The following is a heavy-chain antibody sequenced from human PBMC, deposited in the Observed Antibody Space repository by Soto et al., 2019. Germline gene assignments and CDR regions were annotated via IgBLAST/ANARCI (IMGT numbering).Heavy chain of an antibody. CDR1: GGSISSSSYY. J-gene: IGHJ4*02. Sequence: SETLSLTCTVSGGSISSSSYYWGWIRQPPGKGLEWIGSIYYSGSTYYNPSLKSRVTISVDTSKNQFSLKLSSVTAADTAVYSCARPGNTMVRGVIIGYFDYWGQGTLVTVSS. CDR3: ARPGNTMVRGVIIGYFDY. D-gene: IGHD3-10*01. V-gene: IGHV4-39*01. CDR2: IYYSGST.